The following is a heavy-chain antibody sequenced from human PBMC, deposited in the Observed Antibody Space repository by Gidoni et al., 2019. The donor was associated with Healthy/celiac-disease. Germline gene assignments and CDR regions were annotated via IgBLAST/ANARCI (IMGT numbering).Heavy chain of an antibody. J-gene: IGHJ4*02. Sequence: QVPLQESGPGLVKPSATLSLTCAVSGSSISSGYYWGWIRQPPGKGLEWIGSIYHSGSTSYNPSIKSRVTISVDTAKNQFSLKLSSVTAADTAVYYCARRGELLGSFDYWGQGTLVTVSS. CDR3: ARRGELLGSFDY. V-gene: IGHV4-38-2*01. CDR1: GSSISSGYY. CDR2: IYHSGST. D-gene: IGHD1-7*01.